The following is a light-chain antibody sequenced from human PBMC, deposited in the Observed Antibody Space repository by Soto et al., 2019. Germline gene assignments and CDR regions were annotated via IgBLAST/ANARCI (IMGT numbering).Light chain of an antibody. J-gene: IGKJ3*01. CDR1: QGISNY. V-gene: IGKV1-27*01. Sequence: DIQMTQSPSSLSASVGDRVTITCRASQGISNYLAWYQQKPGKVPKLLIYAASTLQSGVPPRFSASGSGTYFTLSISSLQPEDVATYYCQKYNSVPFTFAPGTKVEIK. CDR3: QKYNSVPFT. CDR2: AAS.